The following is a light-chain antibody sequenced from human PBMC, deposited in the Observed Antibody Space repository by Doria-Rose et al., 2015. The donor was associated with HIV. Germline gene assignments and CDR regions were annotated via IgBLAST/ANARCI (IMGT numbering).Light chain of an antibody. Sequence: TQTPSFLSASVVVRVTITCRARQGISRYLAWYQQKPGKAPTLLIFGASTLQSGVPSRFSGSGSGTEFTLTISSLQPEDFATYYCQQFDSFPRTFGQGTKVELK. V-gene: IGKV1-9*01. CDR2: GAS. J-gene: IGKJ1*01. CDR1: QGISRY. CDR3: QQFDSFPRT.